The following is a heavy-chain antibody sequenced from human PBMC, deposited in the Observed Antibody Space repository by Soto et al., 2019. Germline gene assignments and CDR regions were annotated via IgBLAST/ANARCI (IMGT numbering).Heavy chain of an antibody. CDR1: VFTFSTYA. CDR3: AKGFWVVAGTRYFDY. J-gene: IGHJ4*02. D-gene: IGHD6-19*01. V-gene: IGHV3-23*01. CDR2: ISGSGGTT. Sequence: GGSLRLSCAASVFTFSTYAMTWVRQAPGKGLEWVSFISGSGGTTYYADSVKGRFTISRDNSKNTLYLQMNSLRGEDTAVYYCAKGFWVVAGTRYFDYWGQGTLVTVSS.